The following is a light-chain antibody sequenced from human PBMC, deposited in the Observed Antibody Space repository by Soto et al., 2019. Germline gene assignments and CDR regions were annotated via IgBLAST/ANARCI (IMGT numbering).Light chain of an antibody. J-gene: IGLJ6*01. V-gene: IGLV7-43*01. Sequence: QAVVTQEPSLTVSPGGTVTLTCASSTGPVTSGSYPNWFQQKPGQAPRPLIYSTNNKHSWTPARFSGSILGGKAALTLAGVQPEDEAEYYCLLYYCGDPRLGNGTMVTVL. CDR2: STN. CDR1: TGPVTSGSY. CDR3: LLYYCGDPR.